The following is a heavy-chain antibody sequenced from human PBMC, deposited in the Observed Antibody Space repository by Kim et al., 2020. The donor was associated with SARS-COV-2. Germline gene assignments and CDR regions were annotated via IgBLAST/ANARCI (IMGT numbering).Heavy chain of an antibody. D-gene: IGHD3-3*01. CDR3: ARALASYDFWSGYLAGGYYYYGMDV. J-gene: IGHJ6*02. Sequence: SETLSLTCTVSGGSISSYYWSWIRQPPGKGLEWIGYIYYSGSTNYNPSLKSRVTISVDTSKNQFSLKLSSVTAADTAVYYCARALASYDFWSGYLAGGYYYYGMDVWGQGTTVTVSS. CDR2: IYYSGST. V-gene: IGHV4-59*13. CDR1: GGSISSYY.